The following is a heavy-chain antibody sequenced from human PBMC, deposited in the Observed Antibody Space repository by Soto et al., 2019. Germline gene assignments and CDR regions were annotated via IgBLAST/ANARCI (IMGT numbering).Heavy chain of an antibody. CDR2: IKQDGSEK. CDR3: ARTQAGRGYSYGYYYYYGMDV. D-gene: IGHD5-18*01. CDR1: GFTFSSYW. V-gene: IGHV3-7*03. Sequence: GGSLRLSCAASGFTFSSYWMSWVRQAPGKGLEWVANIKQDGSEKYYVDSVKGRFTISRDNAKNSLYLQMNSLRAEDTAVYYCARTQAGRGYSYGYYYYYGMDVWGQGTTVTVYS. J-gene: IGHJ6*02.